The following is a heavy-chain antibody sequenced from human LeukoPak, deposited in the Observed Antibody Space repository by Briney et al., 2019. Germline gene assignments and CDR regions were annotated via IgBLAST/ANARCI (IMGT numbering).Heavy chain of an antibody. J-gene: IGHJ3*02. D-gene: IGHD2-15*01. CDR2: INPNSGGT. V-gene: IGHV1-2*02. CDR1: GYTFTGYY. CDR3: ARDSYCSGGSCYQDAFDI. Sequence: ASVKVSCKASGYTFTGYYMHWARQAPGQGLEWMGWINPNSGGTNYAQKFQGRVTMTRDTSISTAYMELSRLRSDDTAVYYCARDSYCSGGSCYQDAFDIWGQGTMVTVSS.